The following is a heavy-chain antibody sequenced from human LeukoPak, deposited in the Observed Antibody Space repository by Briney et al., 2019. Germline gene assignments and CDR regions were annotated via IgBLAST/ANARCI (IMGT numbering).Heavy chain of an antibody. CDR1: GFTFSTYW. J-gene: IGHJ4*02. Sequence: PGGSLRLSCAASGFTFSTYWMHWVRQDPGKGLVWVSRIKTDGSSTYYADSVKGRFTISRDNAKNTLYLQMNSLRAEDTAVYYCAKVSGVWGSYRYPLDYWGQGTLVTVSS. D-gene: IGHD3-16*02. CDR2: IKTDGSST. CDR3: AKVSGVWGSYRYPLDY. V-gene: IGHV3-74*01.